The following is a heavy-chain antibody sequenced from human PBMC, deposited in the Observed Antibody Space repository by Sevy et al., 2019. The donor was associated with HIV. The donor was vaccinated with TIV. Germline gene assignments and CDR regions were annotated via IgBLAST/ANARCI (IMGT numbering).Heavy chain of an antibody. D-gene: IGHD3-10*01. CDR2: VYSTGST. Sequence: SETLSLTCTVSGGSINTFYWSWIRQPPGKGLEWMGYVYSTGSTNHNPSLKSRLIISVDTPKNQFSLMLRSVTAADTAVYYGARVNQRFGELLTMGEYAFDVWGQGTTVTVSS. V-gene: IGHV4-59*01. CDR3: ARVNQRFGELLTMGEYAFDV. CDR1: GGSINTFY. J-gene: IGHJ3*01.